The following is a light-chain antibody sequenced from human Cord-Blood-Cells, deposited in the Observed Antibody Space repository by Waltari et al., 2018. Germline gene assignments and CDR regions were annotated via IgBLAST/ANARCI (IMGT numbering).Light chain of an antibody. V-gene: IGLV1-40*01. Sequence: QSVLPQPPPVAGAPGQRLPISCTGSSSNIGAGYDVHWDKQPPGTAPKLLIYGNSNRPSGVPDRFSGSKSGTSASLAITGLQSEDEADYYGHSYDSSLSGFYVFGTGTKVTVL. CDR3: HSYDSSLSGFYV. CDR1: SSNIGAGYD. CDR2: GNS. J-gene: IGLJ1*01.